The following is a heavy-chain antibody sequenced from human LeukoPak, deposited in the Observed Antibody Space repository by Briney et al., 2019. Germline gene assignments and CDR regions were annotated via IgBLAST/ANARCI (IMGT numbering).Heavy chain of an antibody. CDR2: INPNSGGT. D-gene: IGHD4-17*01. V-gene: IGHV1-2*02. Sequence: ASVKVSCKASGYTFTDYYMHWVRQAPGQGLEWMGWINPNSGGTNYAQEFQGRVTMTRDTSISTAYMELSRLRSDDTAVYYCARDQDYGDYGVDYWGQGTLVTVSS. CDR3: ARDQDYGDYGVDY. J-gene: IGHJ4*02. CDR1: GYTFTDYY.